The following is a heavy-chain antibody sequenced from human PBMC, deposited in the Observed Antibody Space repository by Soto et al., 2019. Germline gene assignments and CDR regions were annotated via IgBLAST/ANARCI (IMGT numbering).Heavy chain of an antibody. CDR2: IYYSGST. CDR3: ARDGGYYDILTGPSKNWFDP. V-gene: IGHV4-59*01. Sequence: SETLSLTCTVSGGSISSYYWSWIRQPPGKGLEWIGYIYYSGSTNYNPSLKSRVTISVDTSKNQFSLKLSSVTAADTAVYYCARDGGYYDILTGPSKNWFDPWGQGTLVTVSS. D-gene: IGHD3-9*01. CDR1: GGSISSYY. J-gene: IGHJ5*02.